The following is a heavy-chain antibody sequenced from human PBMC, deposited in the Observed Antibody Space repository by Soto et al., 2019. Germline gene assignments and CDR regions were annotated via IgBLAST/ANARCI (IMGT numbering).Heavy chain of an antibody. CDR3: ARDYRSCWYGEFDY. CDR1: GGTFSSYT. J-gene: IGHJ4*02. CDR2: IIPILGIA. V-gene: IGHV1-69*08. D-gene: IGHD6-13*01. Sequence: QVQLVQSGAEVKKPGSSVKVSCKASGGTFSSYTISWVRQAPGQGLEWMGRIIPILGIANYAQKFQGRVTITADKSTSTAYMELSSLRSEDTAVYYCARDYRSCWYGEFDYWGQGTLVTVSS.